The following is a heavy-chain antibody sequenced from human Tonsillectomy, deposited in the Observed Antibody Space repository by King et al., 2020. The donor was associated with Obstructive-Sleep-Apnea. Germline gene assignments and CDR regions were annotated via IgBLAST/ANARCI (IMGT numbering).Heavy chain of an antibody. CDR2: IKSDGSGT. J-gene: IGHJ4*02. Sequence: VQLVESGGGLVQPGGSLRLSCAASGFTLSRYWMHWVRQAPGKGLVWVSGIKSDGSGTTYADSVKGRFTISRDNAKNTLYLQMNSLRAEDTAVYFCARELYGDYGVDYWGQGTLVTVSS. CDR3: ARELYGDYGVDY. V-gene: IGHV3-74*01. D-gene: IGHD4-17*01. CDR1: GFTLSRYW.